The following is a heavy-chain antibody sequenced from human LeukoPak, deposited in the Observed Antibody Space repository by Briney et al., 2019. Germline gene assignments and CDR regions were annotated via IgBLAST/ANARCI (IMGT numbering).Heavy chain of an antibody. Sequence: GGSLRLSCAASGFTFSSYAMSWVRQAPGKGLEWVSAISGSGGSTYYADSVKGRFTISRDNSKNTLYLQMNSLRAEDTAVYYCAKGGLGYYGSGKPYDYWGQGTLVTVPS. V-gene: IGHV3-23*01. J-gene: IGHJ4*02. CDR2: ISGSGGST. D-gene: IGHD3-10*01. CDR3: AKGGLGYYGSGKPYDY. CDR1: GFTFSSYA.